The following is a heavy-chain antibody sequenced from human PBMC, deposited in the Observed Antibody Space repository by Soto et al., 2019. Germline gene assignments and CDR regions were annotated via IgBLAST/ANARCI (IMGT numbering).Heavy chain of an antibody. Sequence: QVQLQQWGAGLLKPSETLSLTCAVYGGSSSGYYWSWIRQPPGKGLEWIGEINHSGSTNYNPSLKSRVTISVDTSKNQFSLKLSSVTAADTAVYYCARVPATAIPFDYWGQGTLVTVSS. V-gene: IGHV4-34*01. CDR1: GGSSSGYY. J-gene: IGHJ4*02. CDR3: ARVPATAIPFDY. D-gene: IGHD2-2*02. CDR2: INHSGST.